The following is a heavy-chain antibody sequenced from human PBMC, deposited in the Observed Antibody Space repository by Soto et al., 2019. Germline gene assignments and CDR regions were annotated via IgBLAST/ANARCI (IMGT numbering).Heavy chain of an antibody. J-gene: IGHJ4*02. CDR2: IYYTGST. Sequence: SETLSLTCSVSGDSISSGDYYWSWIRQPPGKGLEWVGYIYYTGSTYYNPSLKSRLSISVDTSKNQFSLNLNFVTAADTAVYFCARTFTHGSGSYYFDYWGQGTPVTVSS. CDR1: GDSISSGDYY. CDR3: ARTFTHGSGSYYFDY. V-gene: IGHV4-30-4*01. D-gene: IGHD3-10*01.